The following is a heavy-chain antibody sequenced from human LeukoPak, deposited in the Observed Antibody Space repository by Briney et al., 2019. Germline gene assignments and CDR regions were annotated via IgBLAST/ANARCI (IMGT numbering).Heavy chain of an antibody. CDR2: TSDRGDYT. Sequence: GGSLRLSCAASGFTFTSYSMSWVRQAPGKGLEWVSGTSDRGDYTYYADSVKGRFTISRDSSKNTLFLQMNSLRAEDTAVYYCARPADCSGGSCYFDYWGQGTLVTVSS. CDR1: GFTFTSYS. D-gene: IGHD2-15*01. V-gene: IGHV3-23*01. CDR3: ARPADCSGGSCYFDY. J-gene: IGHJ4*02.